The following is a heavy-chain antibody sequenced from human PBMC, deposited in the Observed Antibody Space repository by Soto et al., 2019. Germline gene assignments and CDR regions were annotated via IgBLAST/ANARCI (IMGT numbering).Heavy chain of an antibody. Sequence: QVQPEQSGAEVKTPGASVKVSCKASGYTFASYDINWVRQAPGQGLEWMAWMNPNSGNTNYAQKFQGRLTMTRDTALSIAHMELSGLRNEDTAVYYCARSNGDNFHWLDSWGQGTLVIVSA. J-gene: IGHJ5*01. CDR2: MNPNSGNT. CDR1: GYTFASYD. D-gene: IGHD1-20*01. V-gene: IGHV1-8*01. CDR3: ARSNGDNFHWLDS.